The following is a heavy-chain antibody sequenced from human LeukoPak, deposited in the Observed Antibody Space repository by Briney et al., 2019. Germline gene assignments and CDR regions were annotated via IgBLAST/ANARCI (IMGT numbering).Heavy chain of an antibody. D-gene: IGHD2-2*02. CDR3: ARGDCSSTSCYSIWFDP. V-gene: IGHV4-34*01. Sequence: SETLSLTCAVYGGSFSGYYWSWIRQPPGKGLEWIGEINHSGSTNYNPSLKSRVTISVDTSKNQFSLKLSSVTAADTAVYYCARGDCSSTSCYSIWFDPWGQGTLVTVSS. CDR2: INHSGST. J-gene: IGHJ5*02. CDR1: GGSFSGYY.